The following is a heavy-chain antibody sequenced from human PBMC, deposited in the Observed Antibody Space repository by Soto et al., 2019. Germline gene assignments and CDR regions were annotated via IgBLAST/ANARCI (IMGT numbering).Heavy chain of an antibody. Sequence: PETLSLTCAVYGGAFSGYCCSWIRQSPVKGLEWIGEINHSGSTNYNPSLKSRVTIAVDTSKNQFSLKLSSVTAADTAVYYCARGGYDYVWGSYRYLHYYYGRDVWGQGTTVTVSS. CDR3: ARGGYDYVWGSYRYLHYYYGRDV. V-gene: IGHV4-34*01. D-gene: IGHD3-16*02. CDR2: INHSGST. J-gene: IGHJ6*02. CDR1: GGAFSGYC.